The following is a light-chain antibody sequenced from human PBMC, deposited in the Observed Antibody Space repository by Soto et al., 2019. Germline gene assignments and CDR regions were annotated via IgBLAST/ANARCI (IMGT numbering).Light chain of an antibody. V-gene: IGKV1-12*02. CDR2: AAS. CDR3: QQANTFPFT. CDR1: QHISSW. Sequence: DIQMTQSPSSVSASVGDRVTFTCRASQHISSWLAWYQQKPGKAPKLLIAAASILQSGVPSRFSGSGYGTDFTLTISSLQPEDFATYFCQQANTFPFTFCPGTRLEIK. J-gene: IGKJ3*01.